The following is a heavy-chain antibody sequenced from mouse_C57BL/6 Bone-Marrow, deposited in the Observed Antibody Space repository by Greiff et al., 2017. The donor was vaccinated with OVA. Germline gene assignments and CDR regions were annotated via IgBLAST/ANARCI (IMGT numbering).Heavy chain of an antibody. CDR1: GFTFSDYG. V-gene: IGHV5-17*01. Sequence: DVMLVESGGGLVKPGGSLKLSCAASGFTFSDYGMHWVRQAPEKGLEWVAYISSGSSTIYYADTVKGRFTISRDNAKNTLFLQMTSLRSEDTAMYYCARDAGLRLSAWFAYWGQGTLVTVSA. J-gene: IGHJ3*01. D-gene: IGHD2-4*01. CDR3: ARDAGLRLSAWFAY. CDR2: ISSGSSTI.